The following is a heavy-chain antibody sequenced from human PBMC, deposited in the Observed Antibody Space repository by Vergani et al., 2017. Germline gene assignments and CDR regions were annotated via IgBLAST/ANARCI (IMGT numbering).Heavy chain of an antibody. Sequence: QVQLQESGPGLVKPSQTLSLTCTVSGGSISSGGYYWSWIRQHPGKGLEWIGYIYHSGSTYYNPSLKSRVTISVDRSKNQFSLKLSSVTAADTAVYYCARFDIVGENWFDPWGQGTLVTVSS. V-gene: IGHV4-31*03. CDR3: ARFDIVGENWFDP. J-gene: IGHJ5*02. CDR1: GGSISSGGYY. CDR2: IYHSGST. D-gene: IGHD2-15*01.